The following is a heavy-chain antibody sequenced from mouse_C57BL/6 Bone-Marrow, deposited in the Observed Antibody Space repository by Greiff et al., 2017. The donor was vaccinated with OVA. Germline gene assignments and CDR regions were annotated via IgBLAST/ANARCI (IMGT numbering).Heavy chain of an antibody. CDR2: ISDGGSYT. CDR1: GFTFSSYA. J-gene: IGHJ2*01. Sequence: EVKVVESGGGLVKPGGSLKLSCAASGFTFSSYAMSWVRQTPEKRLEWVATISDGGSYTYYPDNVKGRFTISRDNAKNNLYLQMSHLKSEDTAMYYCARENYSNPDYWGQGTTLTVSS. CDR3: ARENYSNPDY. V-gene: IGHV5-4*01. D-gene: IGHD2-5*01.